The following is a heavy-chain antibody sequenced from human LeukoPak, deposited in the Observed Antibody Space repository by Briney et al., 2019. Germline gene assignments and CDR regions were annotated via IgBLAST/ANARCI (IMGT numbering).Heavy chain of an antibody. J-gene: IGHJ4*02. CDR2: IRYDGSNK. V-gene: IGHV3-30*02. CDR1: GFTFSSYG. Sequence: GGSLRLSCAASGFTFSSYGMHWVRQAPGKGLEWVAFIRYDGSNKYYADSVKGRFTISRDNSKNTLYLQMNSLRAEDMAVYYCAKENWGSAPFDYWGQGTLVTVSS. D-gene: IGHD7-27*01. CDR3: AKENWGSAPFDY.